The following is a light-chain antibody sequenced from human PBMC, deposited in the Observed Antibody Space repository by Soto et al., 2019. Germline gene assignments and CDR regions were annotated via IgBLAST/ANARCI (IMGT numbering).Light chain of an antibody. V-gene: IGLV2-23*01. Sequence: QSVLPQPASVSGSHGQSITISCTGTSGDVGGYHLVSWYRQHPGKAPKVMIYEDSKRPSGVSNRFSGSKSGNTASLSISGLHAEDEADYYRCSSAGSSVVFGGGTKLTV. J-gene: IGLJ2*01. CDR1: SGDVGGYHL. CDR3: CSSAGSSVV. CDR2: EDS.